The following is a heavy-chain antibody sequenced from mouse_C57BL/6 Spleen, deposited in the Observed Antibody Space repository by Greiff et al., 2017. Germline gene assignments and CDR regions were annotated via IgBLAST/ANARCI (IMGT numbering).Heavy chain of an antibody. CDR2: ISYSGST. CDR3: AKGEDLPTGRYFDV. D-gene: IGHD4-1*02. J-gene: IGHJ1*03. Sequence: ESGPGMVKPSQSLSLTCTVTGYSITSGYDWYWIRHFPGNKLEWMGYISYSGSTNYNPSLKSRISITHDTSKNHFFLKLNSVTTEDTATYYCAKGEDLPTGRYFDVWGTGTTVTVSS. CDR1: GYSITSGYD. V-gene: IGHV3-1*01.